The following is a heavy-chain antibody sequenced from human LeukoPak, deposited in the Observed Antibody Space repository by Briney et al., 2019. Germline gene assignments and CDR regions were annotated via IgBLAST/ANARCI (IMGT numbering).Heavy chain of an antibody. Sequence: GGTLRLSCAASGFTFSSHGMNWVRQAPGKGLEWVSGISPSGGITYYTDSVKGRFTISRDNSKNTQSLQMNSLRAEDTAVYYCAELGITMIGGVWGKGTTVTISS. CDR3: AELGITMIGGV. J-gene: IGHJ6*04. CDR1: GFTFSSHG. V-gene: IGHV3-23*01. D-gene: IGHD3-10*02. CDR2: ISPSGGIT.